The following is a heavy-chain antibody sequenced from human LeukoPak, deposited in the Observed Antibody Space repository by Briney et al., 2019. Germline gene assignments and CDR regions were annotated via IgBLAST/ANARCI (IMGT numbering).Heavy chain of an antibody. CDR2: ISGYST. CDR1: GFTFSSYA. CDR3: AKDLDY. V-gene: IGHV3-23*01. Sequence: PGGSLRLSCAASGFTFSSYAMSWVRQAPGKGLEWVSTISGYSTYYADSVKGRFTISRDNSKNTLYLQLNSLRVEDAGVYYCAKDLDYWGQGTLVTVSS. J-gene: IGHJ4*02.